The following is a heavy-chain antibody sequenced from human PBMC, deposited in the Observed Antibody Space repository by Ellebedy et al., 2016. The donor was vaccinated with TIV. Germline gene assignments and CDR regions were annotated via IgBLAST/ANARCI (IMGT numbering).Heavy chain of an antibody. CDR2: IYYSGIT. J-gene: IGHJ4*02. D-gene: IGHD6-6*01. CDR1: GAPIGSTRYY. V-gene: IGHV4-61*01. Sequence: SETLSLTCSVSGAPIGSTRYYWAWIRQPPGKGLEWIGHIYYSGITNYNPSLKSRVTISVDTSKKQFSLKLSSVTAADTAVYYCAREGSSSSGFDYWGQGTLVTVSS. CDR3: AREGSSSSGFDY.